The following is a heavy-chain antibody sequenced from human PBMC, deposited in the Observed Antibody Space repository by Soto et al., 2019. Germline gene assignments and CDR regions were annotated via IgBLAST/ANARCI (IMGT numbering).Heavy chain of an antibody. D-gene: IGHD3-22*01. J-gene: IGHJ5*02. Sequence: QVQLVESGGGVVQPGRSLRLSCAASGFTFSNYGMHWVRQAPGKGLEWVAIISYDGSNKYYADSVKGRFTISRDNSKNTLYLQMNSLGAEDTAVYYCAKDPYYRGFAGEDWFAPWGQGTLVTVSS. CDR2: ISYDGSNK. CDR3: AKDPYYRGFAGEDWFAP. CDR1: GFTFSNYG. V-gene: IGHV3-30*18.